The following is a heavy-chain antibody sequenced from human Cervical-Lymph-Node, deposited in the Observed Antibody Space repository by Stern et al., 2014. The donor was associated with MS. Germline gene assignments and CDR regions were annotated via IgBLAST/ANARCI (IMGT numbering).Heavy chain of an antibody. CDR2: ISYDGSNK. V-gene: IGHV3-30*18. CDR3: AKEGGDYD. D-gene: IGHD4-17*01. CDR1: GFTFSSYG. J-gene: IGHJ4*02. Sequence: VQLVESGGGVVQPGRSPRLSCAASGFTFSSYGMHWVRQAPGKGLEWVAVISYDGSNKYYADSVKGRFTISRDNSKNTLYLQMNSLRAEDTAVYYCAKEGGDYDWGQGTLVTVSS.